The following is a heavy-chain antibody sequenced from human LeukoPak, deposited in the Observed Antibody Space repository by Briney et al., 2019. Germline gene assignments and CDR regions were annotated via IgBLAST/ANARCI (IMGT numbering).Heavy chain of an antibody. V-gene: IGHV3-11*06. D-gene: IGHD1-26*01. Sequence: GWSLPLSCAASGFTLSDYYMSWIRQAPGKGLEWLSYISSSNTYTNYADSVKGRFTISRDNAKNSLYLQMSSLGAEDTAVYYCAKIGGSLYYYYGMDVWGRGTTVTVSS. J-gene: IGHJ6*02. CDR1: GFTLSDYY. CDR3: AKIGGSLYYYYGMDV. CDR2: ISSSNTYT.